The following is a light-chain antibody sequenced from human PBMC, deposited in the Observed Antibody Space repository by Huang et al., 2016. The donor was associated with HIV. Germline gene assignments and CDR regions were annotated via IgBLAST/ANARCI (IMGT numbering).Light chain of an antibody. Sequence: DIQMTQSPSSLSASVGDRVTITCRASQGISNSLAWYQQKPGKAPKLLFYGSSRLQSGVPARFSGSGSGTDYTLTINTLQPEDFAAYCCQQYHSTPRTFGQGTKLEIK. CDR1: QGISNS. J-gene: IGKJ2*01. CDR3: QQYHSTPRT. CDR2: GSS. V-gene: IGKV1-NL1*01.